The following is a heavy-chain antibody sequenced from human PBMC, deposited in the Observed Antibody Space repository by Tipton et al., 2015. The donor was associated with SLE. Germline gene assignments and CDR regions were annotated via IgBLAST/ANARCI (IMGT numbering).Heavy chain of an antibody. CDR3: ARGMTMVQGAKGYYFDY. J-gene: IGHJ4*02. CDR2: INHSGST. Sequence: TLSLTCAVYGGSFSGYYWSWIRQPPGKGLEWIGEINHSGSTNYNPSLKSRVTISVDTSKNQFPLKLSSVTAADTAVYYCARGMTMVQGAKGYYFDYWGQGTLVTVSS. V-gene: IGHV4-34*01. CDR1: GGSFSGYY. D-gene: IGHD3-10*01.